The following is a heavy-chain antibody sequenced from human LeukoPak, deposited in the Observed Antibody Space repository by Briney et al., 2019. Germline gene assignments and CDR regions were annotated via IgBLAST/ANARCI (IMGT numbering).Heavy chain of an antibody. Sequence: GGSLRLSCAASGFTFSTYWMNWVRQAPGKGLEWVANIKPDGSEKYFVDSVKGRFTISRDNAKNSLYLQMNSLRAEDTAVYYCLRSGGYWGQGTPVTVSS. V-gene: IGHV3-7*01. CDR2: IKPDGSEK. D-gene: IGHD1-26*01. CDR3: LRSGGY. J-gene: IGHJ4*02. CDR1: GFTFSTYW.